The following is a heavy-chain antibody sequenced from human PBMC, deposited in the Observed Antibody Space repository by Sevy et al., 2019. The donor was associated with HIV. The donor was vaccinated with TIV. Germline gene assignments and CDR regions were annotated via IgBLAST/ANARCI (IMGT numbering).Heavy chain of an antibody. Sequence: GGSLRLSCAASGFTFSSYGMNWVRQAPGKVLEWVAVIWFDGRNQYYSESVKGRFTISRDKAKNTLYLQMNSLRAEETAVYYCARELSGDYYDSSGYRFFDLWGRGTLVTVSS. D-gene: IGHD3-22*01. CDR1: GFTFSSYG. CDR3: ARELSGDYYDSSGYRFFDL. CDR2: IWFDGRNQ. V-gene: IGHV3-33*01. J-gene: IGHJ2*01.